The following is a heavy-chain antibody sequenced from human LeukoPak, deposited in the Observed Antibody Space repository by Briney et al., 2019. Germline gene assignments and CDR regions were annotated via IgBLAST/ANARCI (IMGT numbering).Heavy chain of an antibody. CDR2: ITINTNT. Sequence: GGPLTLSCAASGIAVSGNYMSWVRQTPGKGLEWVSFITINTNTFYADSVRGRFTISRDTSKNTLLLQMNSLRDEDSAIYYCAIAQTWDGLFESWGQGTMVTVSS. CDR3: AIAQTWDGLFES. D-gene: IGHD1-26*01. J-gene: IGHJ4*02. CDR1: GIAVSGNY. V-gene: IGHV3-53*01.